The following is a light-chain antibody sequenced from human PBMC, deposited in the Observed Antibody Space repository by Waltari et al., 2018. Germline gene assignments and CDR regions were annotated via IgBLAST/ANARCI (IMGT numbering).Light chain of an antibody. CDR1: QGISSY. CDR3: QQSYSSLRT. CDR2: AAS. Sequence: AIRMTQSPSSFSASTGDRVTITCRASQGISSYLAWYQQKPGKAPKLLIYAASTLQSGVPSRFSGSGSGTDFTLTISSLQAEDFATYFCQQSYSSLRTFGQGTKVEV. V-gene: IGKV1-8*01. J-gene: IGKJ1*01.